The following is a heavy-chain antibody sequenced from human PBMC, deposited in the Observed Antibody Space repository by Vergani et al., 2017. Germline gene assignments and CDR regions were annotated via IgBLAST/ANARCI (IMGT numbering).Heavy chain of an antibody. CDR3: ARPAHGYVMDV. CDR1: GFTFSSYG. D-gene: IGHD2-2*01. J-gene: IGHJ6*02. V-gene: IGHV3-30*03. CDR2: ISYDGSNK. Sequence: VQLVESGGGVVQPGRSLRLSCAASGFTFSSYGMHWVRQAPGEGLEWVAVISYDGSNKYYADSGKGRFTVPRDNSTNTLYLQMKSLRAEDTAVYYCARPAHGYVMDVWGQGTTVTVSS.